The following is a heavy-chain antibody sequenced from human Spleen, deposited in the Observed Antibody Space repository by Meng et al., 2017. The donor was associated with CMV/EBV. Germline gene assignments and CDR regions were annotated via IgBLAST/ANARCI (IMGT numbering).Heavy chain of an antibody. Sequence: GESLKISCAASGFTFSSYSMNWVRQAPGKGLEWVSAISGSGGSTYYADSVKGRFTISRDNSKDTLYLYLHMNSLRAEDTALYYCAKELAARLHPSFDSWGQGTLVTVSS. CDR3: AKELAARLHPSFDS. D-gene: IGHD6-6*01. J-gene: IGHJ4*02. CDR1: GFTFSSYS. CDR2: ISGSGGST. V-gene: IGHV3-23*01.